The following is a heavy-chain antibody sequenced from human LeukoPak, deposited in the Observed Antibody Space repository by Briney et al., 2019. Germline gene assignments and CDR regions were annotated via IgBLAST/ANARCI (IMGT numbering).Heavy chain of an antibody. V-gene: IGHV3-30*18. CDR2: ISYDGSNK. CDR3: AKDWLSNYLPDY. D-gene: IGHD2/OR15-2a*01. J-gene: IGHJ4*02. CDR1: GFTFSSYG. Sequence: GGSLRPSCAAPGFTFSSYGMHWFGKAPGKGRGWGAVISYDGSNKYYADSVKGRFTISRDNSKNTLYLQMNSLRAEDTAVYYCAKDWLSNYLPDYWGQGTLVTVSS.